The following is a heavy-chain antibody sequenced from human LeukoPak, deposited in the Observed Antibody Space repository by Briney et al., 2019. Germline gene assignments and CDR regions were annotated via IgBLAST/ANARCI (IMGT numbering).Heavy chain of an antibody. V-gene: IGHV1-2*02. D-gene: IGHD3-22*01. Sequence: ASVKVSCKASGYTFTGYYMHWVRQAPGQGLEWMGWINPNSGGTNYAQKFQGRVTMTRDTSISTAYMELSRLRSDDTAVYYCARATKNYYDSTMNWFDPWGQGTLVTVSS. CDR3: ARATKNYYDSTMNWFDP. CDR2: INPNSGGT. J-gene: IGHJ5*02. CDR1: GYTFTGYY.